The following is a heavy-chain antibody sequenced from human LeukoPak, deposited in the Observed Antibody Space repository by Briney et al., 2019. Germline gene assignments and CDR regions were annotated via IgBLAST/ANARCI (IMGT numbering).Heavy chain of an antibody. J-gene: IGHJ5*02. V-gene: IGHV4-34*01. D-gene: IGHD6-13*01. Sequence: PSETLSLTCTVSGGSFSGYYWSWIRQPPGKGLEWIGEINHSGSTNYNPSLKSRVTISVDTSKNQFSLKLSSVTAADTAVYHCARGSHRSSWYFDFYGWFDPWGQGTLVTVSS. CDR3: ARGSHRSSWYFDFYGWFDP. CDR2: INHSGST. CDR1: GGSFSGYY.